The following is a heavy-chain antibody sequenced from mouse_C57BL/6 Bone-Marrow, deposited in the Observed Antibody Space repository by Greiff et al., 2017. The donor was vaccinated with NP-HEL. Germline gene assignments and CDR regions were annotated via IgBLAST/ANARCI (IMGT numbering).Heavy chain of an antibody. J-gene: IGHJ2*01. CDR3: ARTRRYYSNYGGFDY. CDR2: IWTGGGT. V-gene: IGHV2-9-1*01. Sequence: VHLVESGPGLVAPSQSLSITCTVSGFSLTSYAISWVRQPPGKGLEWLGVIWTGGGTNYNSALKSRLSISKDNSKSQVFLKMNSLQTDDTARYYCARTRRYYSNYGGFDYWGQGTTLTVSS. D-gene: IGHD2-5*01. CDR1: GFSLTSYA.